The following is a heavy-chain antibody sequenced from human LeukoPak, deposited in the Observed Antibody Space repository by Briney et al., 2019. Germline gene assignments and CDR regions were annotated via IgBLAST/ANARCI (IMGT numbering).Heavy chain of an antibody. D-gene: IGHD6-13*01. V-gene: IGHV4-59*01. Sequence: SETLSLTCTVSGGSISSYYWSWIRQPPGKGLEWIGYIYYSGSTNYNPSLKGRVTISVDTSKNQFSLKLSSVTAADTAVYYCARVVATAAGFYGMDVWGQGTTVTVSS. CDR2: IYYSGST. J-gene: IGHJ6*02. CDR1: GGSISSYY. CDR3: ARVVATAAGFYGMDV.